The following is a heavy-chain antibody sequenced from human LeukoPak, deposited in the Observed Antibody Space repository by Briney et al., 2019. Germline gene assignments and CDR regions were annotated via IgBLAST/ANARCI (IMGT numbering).Heavy chain of an antibody. Sequence: GGSLRLSCAASGFTFSNAWMSWVRQAPGKGLEWVGRIKSKTDGGTTDYAAPVKGRFTISRDDSKNTLYLQMNSLKTEDTAVYYCTRDGGWGANNYYFDYWGQGTLVTVSS. CDR2: IKSKTDGGTT. V-gene: IGHV3-15*01. CDR1: GFTFSNAW. D-gene: IGHD6-19*01. CDR3: TRDGGWGANNYYFDY. J-gene: IGHJ4*02.